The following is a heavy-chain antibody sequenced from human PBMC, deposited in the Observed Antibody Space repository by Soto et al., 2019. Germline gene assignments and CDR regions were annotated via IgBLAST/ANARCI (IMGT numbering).Heavy chain of an antibody. Sequence: EVQLLESGGGLVQPGGSLRLSCAASGFTFSSYAMSWVRQAPGKGLEWVSAISGSGGSTYYADSVKGRFTISRDNFKNTLYLQMNSLRAEDTAVYYCAKDPGGPRGYSGYAISGIDYWGQGTLVTVSS. CDR2: ISGSGGST. CDR3: AKDPGGPRGYSGYAISGIDY. V-gene: IGHV3-23*01. D-gene: IGHD5-12*01. J-gene: IGHJ4*02. CDR1: GFTFSSYA.